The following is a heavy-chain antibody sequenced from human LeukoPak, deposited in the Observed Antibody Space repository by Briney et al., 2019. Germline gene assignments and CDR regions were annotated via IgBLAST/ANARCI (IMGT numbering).Heavy chain of an antibody. Sequence: SETLSLTCTVSGGSFSISNNYWGWIRQAPGKGLEWIGSVYYSGPSYYNPSLESRVNILIDTAENQFSLRLSSVTAADTAMYYCARSIRGTRVSFDFWGQGTLVTVSS. CDR1: GGSFSISNNY. V-gene: IGHV4-39*07. D-gene: IGHD1-1*01. J-gene: IGHJ4*02. CDR2: VYYSGPS. CDR3: ARSIRGTRVSFDF.